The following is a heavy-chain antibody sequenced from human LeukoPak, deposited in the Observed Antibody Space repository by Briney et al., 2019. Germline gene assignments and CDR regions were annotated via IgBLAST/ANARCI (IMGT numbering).Heavy chain of an antibody. D-gene: IGHD1-26*01. J-gene: IGHJ6*03. CDR1: GYSISSGYY. Sequence: ASETLSLTCNVSGYSISSGYYWAWIRQAPGKGLEWIGSIYHSGYTHYNPSLKGRVTISVDTSKNQFSLKLSSVTAADTAVYYCARQPGGPSGYYYYYYMDVWGKGTTVTVSS. CDR3: ARQPGGPSGYYYYYYMDV. CDR2: IYHSGYT. V-gene: IGHV4-38-2*02.